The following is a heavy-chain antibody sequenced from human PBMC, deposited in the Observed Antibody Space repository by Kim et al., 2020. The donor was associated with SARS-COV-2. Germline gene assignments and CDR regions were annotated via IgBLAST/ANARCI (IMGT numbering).Heavy chain of an antibody. CDR3: ARDRREVYGSGSLGPMPILDY. Sequence: GGSLRLSCAASGFTFSSYWMSWVRQAPGKGLEWVANIKQDGSEKYYVDSVKGRFTISRDNAKNSLYLQMNSLRAEDTAVYYCARDRREVYGSGSLGPMPILDYWGQGTLVTVSS. D-gene: IGHD3-10*01. J-gene: IGHJ4*02. CDR1: GFTFSSYW. CDR2: IKQDGSEK. V-gene: IGHV3-7*01.